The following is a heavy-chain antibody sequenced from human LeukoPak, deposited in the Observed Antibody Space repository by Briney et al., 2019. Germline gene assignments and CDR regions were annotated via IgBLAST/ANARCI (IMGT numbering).Heavy chain of an antibody. CDR1: GGTFSSYA. CDR2: IIPIFGTA. CDR3: ARGGSSWLNYYYYMDV. J-gene: IGHJ6*03. Sequence: SVKVSCKASGGTFSSYAISWVRQAPGQGLEWMGGIIPIFGTANYAQKFQGRVTITTDESTSTAYMELSSLRSEDTALYYCARGGSSWLNYYYYMDVWGKGTTVTVSS. V-gene: IGHV1-69*05. D-gene: IGHD6-13*01.